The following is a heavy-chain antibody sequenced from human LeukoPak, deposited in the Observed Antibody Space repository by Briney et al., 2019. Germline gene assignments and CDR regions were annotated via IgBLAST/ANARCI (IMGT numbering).Heavy chain of an antibody. D-gene: IGHD3-22*01. J-gene: IGHJ4*02. CDR2: ISAYNGNT. V-gene: IGHV1-18*01. CDR1: GYTFTSYG. Sequence: ASVKVSCTASGYTFTSYGISWVRQAPGQGLEWMGWISAYNGNTNYAQKLQGRDTMTTDTSTSTAYMELRSLRSDDTAVYYCARVFHDSSGYYPYYFDYWGQGTLVPVSS. CDR3: ARVFHDSSGYYPYYFDY.